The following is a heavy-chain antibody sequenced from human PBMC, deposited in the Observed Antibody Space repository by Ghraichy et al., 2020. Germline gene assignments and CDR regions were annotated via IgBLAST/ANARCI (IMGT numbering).Heavy chain of an antibody. J-gene: IGHJ5*02. D-gene: IGHD3-22*01. Sequence: SVKVSCKASGGTFSSYAISWVRQAPGQGLEWMGGIIPIFGTANYAQKFQGRVTITADESTSTAYMELSSLRSEDTAVYYCARRKEYYYDSSGLLDPWGQGTLVTVSS. CDR3: ARRKEYYYDSSGLLDP. CDR1: GGTFSSYA. V-gene: IGHV1-69*13. CDR2: IIPIFGTA.